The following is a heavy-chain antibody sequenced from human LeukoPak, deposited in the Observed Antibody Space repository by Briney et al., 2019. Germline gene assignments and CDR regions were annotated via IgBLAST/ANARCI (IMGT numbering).Heavy chain of an antibody. CDR2: ISSSGRTI. D-gene: IGHD1-14*01. J-gene: IGHJ4*02. CDR3: AKDHETSTGY. CDR1: GFTFSSYE. Sequence: PGGSLRLSCAASGFTFSSYEMNWVRQAPGKGLEWVSYISSSGRTIYYADSVKGRFTISRDNSKNTLYLQMNSLRAEDTAVYYCAKDHETSTGYWGQGTLVTVSS. V-gene: IGHV3-48*03.